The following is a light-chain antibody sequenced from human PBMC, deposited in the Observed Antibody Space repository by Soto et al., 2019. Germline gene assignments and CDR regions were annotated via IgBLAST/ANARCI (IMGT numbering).Light chain of an antibody. J-gene: IGLJ1*01. V-gene: IGLV2-14*01. Sequence: QSALTQPASVSGSPGQSITISCTGTSSDVGGYNYVSWYQQHPGKAAKLMIFEVSNRPSGVSNRFSGSKSGKTASLTIAGLQAEDEADYYCTSFTSSRTYVFGTGTKLTVL. CDR1: SSDVGGYNY. CDR3: TSFTSSRTYV. CDR2: EVS.